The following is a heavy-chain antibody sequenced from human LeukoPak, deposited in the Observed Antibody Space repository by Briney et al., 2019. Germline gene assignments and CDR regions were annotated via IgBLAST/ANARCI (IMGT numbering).Heavy chain of an antibody. J-gene: IGHJ5*02. Sequence: SETLSLTCTVSGGSVSSGSYYWSWIRQPPGKGLEWIGYIYYSGSTNYNPSLKSRVTISVDTSKNQFSLKLSSVTAADTAVYYCARGSHIWFDPWGQGTLVTVSS. D-gene: IGHD3-10*01. CDR1: GGSVSSGSYY. V-gene: IGHV4-61*01. CDR3: ARGSHIWFDP. CDR2: IYYSGST.